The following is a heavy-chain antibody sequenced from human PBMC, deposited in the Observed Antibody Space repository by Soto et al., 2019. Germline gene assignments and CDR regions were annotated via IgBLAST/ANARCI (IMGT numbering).Heavy chain of an antibody. J-gene: IGHJ4*01. CDR2: ITGDGRT. V-gene: IGHV3-23*01. CDR1: GFSLSDYV. D-gene: IGHD3-22*01. Sequence: PRGSLRLSCVDSGFSLSDYVMTRVRQASGKGLDWVAAITGDGRTHYEAYMRCRFIISRDNSQATLHLQGSGLXYQDTATCYCVVWHTYNFDSLPYTGFEWWGHGTQVTVCS. CDR3: VVWHTYNFDSLPYTGFEW.